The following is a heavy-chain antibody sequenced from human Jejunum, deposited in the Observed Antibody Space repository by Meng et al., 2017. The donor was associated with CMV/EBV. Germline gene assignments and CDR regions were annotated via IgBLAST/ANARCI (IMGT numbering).Heavy chain of an antibody. Sequence: LSCVAFGFTFNTVPIHWVRQAPGKGLEWVAVISSDATKQHYAESVKGRFTISRDNSKSTLYLQMNSLRAEDTAVYYCARDPGVDFWGQGTRVTVSS. CDR1: GFTFNTVP. J-gene: IGHJ4*02. CDR3: ARDPGVDF. V-gene: IGHV3-30*04. D-gene: IGHD3-3*01. CDR2: ISSDATKQ.